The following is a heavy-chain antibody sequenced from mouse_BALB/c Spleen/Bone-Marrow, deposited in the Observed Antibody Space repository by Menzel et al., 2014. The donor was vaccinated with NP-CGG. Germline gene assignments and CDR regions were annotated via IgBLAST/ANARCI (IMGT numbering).Heavy chain of an antibody. CDR1: GYAFTNYL. CDR2: INPGSGGT. Sequence: QVQLKHSGAELVRPGTSVEVSCKASGYAFTNYLIEWVKQRPGQGLEWIGVINPGSGGTNYNEKFKGKATLTADKSSSTAYMQLSSLTSDDSAVYFCARDGDYDEGYAMDYWGQGTSVTVSS. J-gene: IGHJ4*01. D-gene: IGHD2-4*01. CDR3: ARDGDYDEGYAMDY. V-gene: IGHV1-54*01.